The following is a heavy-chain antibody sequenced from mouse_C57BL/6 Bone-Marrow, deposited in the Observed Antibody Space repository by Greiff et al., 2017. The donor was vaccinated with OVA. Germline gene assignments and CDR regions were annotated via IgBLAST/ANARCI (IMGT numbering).Heavy chain of an antibody. CDR1: GYTFTSYG. V-gene: IGHV1-5*01. Sequence: EVQLQQSGAVLARPGASVKMSCKTSGYTFTSYGMHWVNQRPGQGLEWIGAIYPGNSDTSYKQKFKGKAKLTAVTAASTTYMELSNLTIEDPAVYYCTREGYYYYGEGWFAYWGRGPRVTVSA. CDR2: IYPGNSDT. D-gene: IGHD2-4*01. CDR3: TREGYYYYGEGWFAY. J-gene: IGHJ3*01.